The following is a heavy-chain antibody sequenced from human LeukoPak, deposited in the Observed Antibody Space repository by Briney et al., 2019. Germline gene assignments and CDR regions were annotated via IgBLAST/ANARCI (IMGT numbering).Heavy chain of an antibody. Sequence: ASVKVSCKASGYTFTSYGISWVRQAPGQGLEWTGWISAYNGNTNYAQKFQGRVTMTRDTSISTAYMELSRLRSDDTAVYYCARDPTLLLWFGELSQNFDYWGQGTLVTVSS. CDR2: ISAYNGNT. V-gene: IGHV1-18*01. CDR3: ARDPTLLLWFGELSQNFDY. J-gene: IGHJ4*02. CDR1: GYTFTSYG. D-gene: IGHD3-10*01.